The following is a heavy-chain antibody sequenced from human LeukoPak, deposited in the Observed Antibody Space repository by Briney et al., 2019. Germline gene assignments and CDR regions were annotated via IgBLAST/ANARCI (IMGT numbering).Heavy chain of an antibody. CDR2: IYYSGST. CDR1: GGSISSSSYY. J-gene: IGHJ4*02. V-gene: IGHV4-39*01. Sequence: SETLSLTCTVSGGSISSSSYYWGWIRQPPGKGLEWIGSIYYSGSTYYNPSLKSRVTISVDTSKNQFSLKLSSVTAADTAVYYCARHGGDIVVVVACQGGYFDYWGQGTVVTVSS. CDR3: ARHGGDIVVVVACQGGYFDY. D-gene: IGHD2-15*01.